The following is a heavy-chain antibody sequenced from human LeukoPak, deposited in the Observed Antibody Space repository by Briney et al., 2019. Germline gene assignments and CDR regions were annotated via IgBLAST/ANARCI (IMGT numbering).Heavy chain of an antibody. V-gene: IGHV3-33*01. Sequence: GGSLRLSCAASGFTFSSYGMHWVRQAPGKGLEWVAVIWYDGSNKYYADSVKGRFTISRDNAQNSLYLQMNSLRAEDTAVYYCARGYSSGRSAVDYWGQGTLVTVSS. CDR2: IWYDGSNK. CDR3: ARGYSSGRSAVDY. CDR1: GFTFSSYG. D-gene: IGHD6-19*01. J-gene: IGHJ4*02.